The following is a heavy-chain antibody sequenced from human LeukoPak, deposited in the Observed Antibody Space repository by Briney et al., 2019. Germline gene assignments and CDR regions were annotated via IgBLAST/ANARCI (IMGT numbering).Heavy chain of an antibody. CDR1: GFTFSSYR. V-gene: IGHV3-7*02. CDR2: IKQGESER. CDR3: AEDRGSGYNWNDVLDY. D-gene: IGHD1-20*01. Sequence: PGGSLRLSCAASGFTFSSYRVNWVRQAPGKGLEWVASIKQGESERYYVDSVNGRFTISRDTSKNTLYLQMNSLRAEDTAVYYCAEDRGSGYNWNDVLDYWGQGTLVTVSS. J-gene: IGHJ4*02.